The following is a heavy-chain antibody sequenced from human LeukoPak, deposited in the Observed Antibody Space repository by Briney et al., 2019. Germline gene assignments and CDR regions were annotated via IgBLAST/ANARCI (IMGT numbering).Heavy chain of an antibody. CDR2: IKQDGSEK. CDR1: GFTFSSYG. J-gene: IGHJ4*02. CDR3: ARTEIVGATNFDY. V-gene: IGHV3-7*01. Sequence: GRSLRLSCAASGFTFSSYGMHWVRQAPGKGLEWVANIKQDGSEKYYVDSVKGRFTISRDNAKNSLYLQMNSPRAEDTAVYYCARTEIVGATNFDYWGQGTLVTVSS. D-gene: IGHD1-26*01.